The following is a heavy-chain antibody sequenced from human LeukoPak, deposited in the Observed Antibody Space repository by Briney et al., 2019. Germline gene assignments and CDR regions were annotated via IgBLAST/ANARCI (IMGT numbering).Heavy chain of an antibody. Sequence: GGSLRLSCAASRFTFNSYAMSWVRQAPGKGLEWVSAISDSGGSTYYADSVRGRFAISRDNSKNTLYLEMNSLRAEDTAVYYCARKGNYYDGSGYYYPFDYWGQGTLVTVSS. V-gene: IGHV3-23*01. J-gene: IGHJ4*02. CDR1: RFTFNSYA. D-gene: IGHD3-22*01. CDR3: ARKGNYYDGSGYYYPFDY. CDR2: ISDSGGST.